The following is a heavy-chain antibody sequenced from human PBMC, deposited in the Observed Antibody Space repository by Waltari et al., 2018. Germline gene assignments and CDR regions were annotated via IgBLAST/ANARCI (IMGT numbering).Heavy chain of an antibody. V-gene: IGHV3-33*01. CDR2: IWYDGSNK. CDR1: GFPFSTHG. CDR3: VTEGGPMGSCLGY. D-gene: IGHD3-16*01. J-gene: IGHJ4*02. Sequence: VQLVESGGGVVQHGRSLRLSCAASGFPFSTHGLHWVRQAPGKGLEWVAVIWYDGSNKYYTDAVKGRFTISRDDSKNTLYLQMNSLRAEDTAVYYCVTEGGPMGSCLGYWGQGTLVTVSS.